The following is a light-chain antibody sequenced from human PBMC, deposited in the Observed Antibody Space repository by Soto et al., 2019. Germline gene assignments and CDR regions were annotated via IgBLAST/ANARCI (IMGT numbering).Light chain of an antibody. CDR3: QDYGTSAPWT. CDR2: RGS. J-gene: IGKJ1*01. V-gene: IGKV3-20*01. CDR1: QNIRGNE. Sequence: VLTQSPGTLSLSPGERTTLSCRASQNIRGNELAWYPQKPGQPPRLLIYRGSSRAPGIPDRFSGRGSGTEFTLTISRLEPEDVAVYYCQDYGTSAPWTFGQGTRVEIK.